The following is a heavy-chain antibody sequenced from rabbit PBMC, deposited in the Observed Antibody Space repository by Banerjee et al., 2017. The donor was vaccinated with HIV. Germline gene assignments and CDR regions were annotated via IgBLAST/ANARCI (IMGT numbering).Heavy chain of an antibody. Sequence: QQQLEESGGGLVKPEGSLTLTCKASGFDFSNYGVSWVRQAPGKGLEWIGYIDPVFGSIHYASWVNGRFTISDHNAQNTLYLQLNSLTAADTATYFCVSYDDYGDRNLWGPGTLVTVS. D-gene: IGHD2-1*01. V-gene: IGHV1S47*01. CDR2: IDPVFGSI. J-gene: IGHJ4*01. CDR3: VSYDDYGDRNL. CDR1: GFDFSNYG.